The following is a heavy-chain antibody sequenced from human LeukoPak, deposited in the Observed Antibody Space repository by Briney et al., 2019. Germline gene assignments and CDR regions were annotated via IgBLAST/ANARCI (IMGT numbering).Heavy chain of an antibody. V-gene: IGHV3-23*01. D-gene: IGHD1-14*01. Sequence: PGGSLRLSCAASGFTFYNYAMGWVRQAPGRGLEWVSAVTGDGGYTYYADSVRGRFTISRDNSKNSLFLQMNNLRAGDTAVYYCVKEVSVAWRYFDLWGRGTLVTVSS. CDR1: GFTFYNYA. J-gene: IGHJ2*01. CDR3: VKEVSVAWRYFDL. CDR2: VTGDGGYT.